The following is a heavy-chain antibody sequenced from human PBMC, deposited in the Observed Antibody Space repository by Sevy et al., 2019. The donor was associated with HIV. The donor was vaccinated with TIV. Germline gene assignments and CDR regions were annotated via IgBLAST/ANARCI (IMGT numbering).Heavy chain of an antibody. V-gene: IGHV4-38-2*02. CDR2: IYHSGST. CDR3: ARGPGWIDYIDY. Sequence: SETLSLTCTVSGYSISSGYYWGWIRQPPGKGLEWIGSIYHSGSTYYNPSLKSRVTISVDTSKNQFSLKLSSVTAADTAVYYCARGPGWIDYIDYWGQGTLVTVSS. CDR1: GYSISSGYY. J-gene: IGHJ4*02. D-gene: IGHD5-12*01.